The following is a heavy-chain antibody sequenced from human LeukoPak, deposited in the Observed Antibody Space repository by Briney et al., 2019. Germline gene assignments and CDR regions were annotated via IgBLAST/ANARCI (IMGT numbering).Heavy chain of an antibody. Sequence: AGESLRLSCATSGFTFRNYRMNWVRQVPGKGLECLANIKEDGSETYYADSVKGRFTISRDNPKNLLFLQINSLRVEDTAVYYCARETPRRGETRDGYRWGQGTVVTVSS. CDR3: ARETPRRGETRDGYR. D-gene: IGHD5-24*01. J-gene: IGHJ4*02. V-gene: IGHV3-7*01. CDR2: IKEDGSET. CDR1: GFTFRNYR.